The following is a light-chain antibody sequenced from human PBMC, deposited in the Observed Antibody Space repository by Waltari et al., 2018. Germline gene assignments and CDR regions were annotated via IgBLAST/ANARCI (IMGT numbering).Light chain of an antibody. Sequence: QSALTQPASVSGSPGQSITISCTGTISDIGDYNYVSWYQQYPGKAPTLIIFDVNKRSSGVSNRFSGFKSGKTASLTISGLQAEDEADYYCNTYTFCNTWVFGGGTKLTVL. CDR1: ISDIGDYNY. J-gene: IGLJ3*02. CDR2: DVN. CDR3: NTYTFCNTWV. V-gene: IGLV2-14*01.